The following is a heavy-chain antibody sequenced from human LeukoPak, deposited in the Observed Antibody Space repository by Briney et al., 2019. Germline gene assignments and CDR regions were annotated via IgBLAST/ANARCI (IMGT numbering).Heavy chain of an antibody. J-gene: IGHJ4*02. CDR2: ISYDGSNK. CDR1: GFTFSSYA. V-gene: IGHV3-30-3*01. Sequence: PGGSLRLSCAASGFTFSSYAMHWVRQAPGKGLEWVAVISYDGSNKYYADSVKGRFTISRDNSKNTLYLQMNSLRAEDTAVYYCASDTYYDILTGHPAGAYWGQGTLVTVSS. D-gene: IGHD3-9*01. CDR3: ASDTYYDILTGHPAGAY.